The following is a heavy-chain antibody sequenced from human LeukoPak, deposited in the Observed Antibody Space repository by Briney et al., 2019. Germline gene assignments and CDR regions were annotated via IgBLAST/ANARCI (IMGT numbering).Heavy chain of an antibody. J-gene: IGHJ6*02. CDR2: ISDSGGST. V-gene: IGHV3-64D*09. Sequence: PGGSLRLSCSASGFPFSSYAMHWVRQAPGKGPEYVSAISDSGGSTYYADSVKGRFTTSRDNSKNTLYLQMSSLRAEDTAVYFCVRGYSFGPYGMDVWGQGTTVTVSS. CDR1: GFPFSSYA. CDR3: VRGYSFGPYGMDV. D-gene: IGHD2-15*01.